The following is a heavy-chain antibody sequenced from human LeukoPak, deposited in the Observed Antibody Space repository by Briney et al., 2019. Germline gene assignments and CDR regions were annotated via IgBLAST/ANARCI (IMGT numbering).Heavy chain of an antibody. CDR3: ASYYYDSSGYWFDP. V-gene: IGHV4-39*01. Sequence: SETLSRTCTVSGGSISSSSYYWGWIRQPPGKGLEWIGSIYYSGSTYYNPSLKSRVTISVDTSKNQFSLKLSSVTAADTAVYYCASYYYDSSGYWFDPWGQGTLVTVSS. CDR1: GGSISSSSYY. D-gene: IGHD3-22*01. J-gene: IGHJ5*02. CDR2: IYYSGST.